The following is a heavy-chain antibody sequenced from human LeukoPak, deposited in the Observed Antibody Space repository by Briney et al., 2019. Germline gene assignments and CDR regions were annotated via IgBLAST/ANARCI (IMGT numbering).Heavy chain of an antibody. CDR3: ARGGAAAGYDAFDI. D-gene: IGHD6-13*01. J-gene: IGHJ3*02. V-gene: IGHV3-11*01. CDR2: ISSSGSTI. Sequence: GRSLRLSCAASGSTFSDYYMSWIRQAPGKGPEWVSYISSSGSTIYYADSVKGRFTISRDNAKNSLYLQMNSLRAEDTAVYYCARGGAAAGYDAFDIWGQGTMVTVSS. CDR1: GSTFSDYY.